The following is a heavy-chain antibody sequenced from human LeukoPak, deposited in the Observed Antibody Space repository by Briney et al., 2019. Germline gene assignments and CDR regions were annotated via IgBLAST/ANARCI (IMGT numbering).Heavy chain of an antibody. D-gene: IGHD2-2*01. CDR3: ARDRGWTVPAAYLDY. J-gene: IGHJ4*02. Sequence: GGSLRLSCAASGFTFSSYAMHWVSQAPGKGLEWVAVISYDGSNKYYADSVKGRFTISRDNSKNTLYLQMNSLRAEDTAVYYCARDRGWTVPAAYLDYWGQGTLVTVSS. V-gene: IGHV3-30*04. CDR2: ISYDGSNK. CDR1: GFTFSSYA.